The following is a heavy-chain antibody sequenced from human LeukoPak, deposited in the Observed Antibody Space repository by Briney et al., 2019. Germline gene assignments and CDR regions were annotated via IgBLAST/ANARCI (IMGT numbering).Heavy chain of an antibody. Sequence: GGSLRLSCAAPGFTFSSYAMHWVRQAPGKGLEWVAVISYDGSNKYYADSVKGRFTISRDNSKNTLYLQMNSLRAEDTAVYYCARSVAGIYYYYGMDVWGQGTTVTVSS. CDR2: ISYDGSNK. J-gene: IGHJ6*02. CDR3: ARSVAGIYYYYGMDV. V-gene: IGHV3-30-3*01. D-gene: IGHD6-19*01. CDR1: GFTFSSYA.